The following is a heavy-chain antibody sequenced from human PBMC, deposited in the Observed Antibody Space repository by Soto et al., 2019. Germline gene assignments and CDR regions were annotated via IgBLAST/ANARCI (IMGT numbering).Heavy chain of an antibody. CDR1: GYTFTNYG. V-gene: IGHV1-18*01. CDR3: ARDWRLLIDTTWGHRGDY. J-gene: IGHJ4*02. CDR2: ISAYNGNT. D-gene: IGHD2-15*01. Sequence: ASVKVSCKASGYTFTNYGISWVRQAPGQGLEWLGWISAYNGNTNNAQKLQGRVTMTTDTSTSTAYMELRSLRSDDTAVYYCARDWRLLIDTTWGHRGDYWGQGTLVTVSS.